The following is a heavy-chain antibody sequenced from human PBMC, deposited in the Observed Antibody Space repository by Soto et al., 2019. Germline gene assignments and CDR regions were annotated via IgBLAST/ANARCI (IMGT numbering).Heavy chain of an antibody. CDR1: GYTFTNYG. D-gene: IGHD3-10*01. V-gene: IGHV1-18*01. CDR2: INAYRGYT. Sequence: ASVKVSCKASGYTFTNYGISWVRQAPGQGLEWMGWINAYRGYTDHAEKIQGRVTMTTDTSTSTAYMELRSLRYDDTAVYYCARDVGDESITYNDAFDIWGQGTMVTVSS. J-gene: IGHJ3*02. CDR3: ARDVGDESITYNDAFDI.